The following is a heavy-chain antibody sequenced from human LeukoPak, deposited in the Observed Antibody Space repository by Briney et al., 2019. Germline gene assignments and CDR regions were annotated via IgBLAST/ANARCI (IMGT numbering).Heavy chain of an antibody. D-gene: IGHD2-2*01. J-gene: IGHJ6*02. V-gene: IGHV3-49*04. CDR3: TRDSRNQLLNYYYYGMDV. Sequence: GGSLRLSCTASGFTFGDYAMSWVRLAPGKGLEWVGFIRSKACGGTTEYAASVKGRFTISRDDSKSIAYLQMNSLKTEDTAVYYCTRDSRNQLLNYYYYGMDVWGQGTTVTVSS. CDR2: IRSKACGGTT. CDR1: GFTFGDYA.